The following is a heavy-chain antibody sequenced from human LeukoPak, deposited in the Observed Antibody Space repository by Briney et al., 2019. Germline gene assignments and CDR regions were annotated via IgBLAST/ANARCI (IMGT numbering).Heavy chain of an antibody. D-gene: IGHD2-8*01. CDR3: ARRYCTNGVCYLSPTVEDYYYMDV. V-gene: IGHV3-48*04. CDR1: GFTFSSYS. J-gene: IGHJ6*03. CDR2: ISSSSSTI. Sequence: PGGSLRLSCAASGFTFSSYSMNWVRQAPGKGLEWVSYISSSSSTIYYADSVKGRFTISRDNAKNSLYLQMNSLRAEDTAVYYCARRYCTNGVCYLSPTVEDYYYMDVWGKGTTVTVSS.